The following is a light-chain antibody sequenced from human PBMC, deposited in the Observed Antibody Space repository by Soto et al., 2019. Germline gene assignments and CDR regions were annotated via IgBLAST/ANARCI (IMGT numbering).Light chain of an antibody. Sequence: EAELTQSPGTLSLSPGERATLSCRASQNVRNNYIGWYQQKPGQAPRLLIYGASIRATGIPDRFSGSGSGTDFTLTISRLEPEDFETYYCLQHDNFPWTFGQGTKVDFK. CDR2: GAS. V-gene: IGKV3-20*01. J-gene: IGKJ1*01. CDR1: QNVRNNY. CDR3: LQHDNFPWT.